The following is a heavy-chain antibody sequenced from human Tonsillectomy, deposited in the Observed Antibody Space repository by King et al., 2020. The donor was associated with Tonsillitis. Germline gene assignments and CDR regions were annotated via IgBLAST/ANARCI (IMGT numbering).Heavy chain of an antibody. V-gene: IGHV3-30-3*01. J-gene: IGHJ4*02. CDR3: ARDPATACRGGRCYVFDY. CDR2: ISYDGSNK. D-gene: IGHD2-15*01. CDR1: GFTFSSYA. Sequence: VQLVESGGGVVQPGRSLRLSCAASGFTFSSYAMHWVRQAPGKGLEWVAVISYDGSNKYYADSVKGRFTISRDNSKNTLYLQMNSLRAEDTAVYYGARDPATACRGGRCYVFDYWGQGTLVTVSS.